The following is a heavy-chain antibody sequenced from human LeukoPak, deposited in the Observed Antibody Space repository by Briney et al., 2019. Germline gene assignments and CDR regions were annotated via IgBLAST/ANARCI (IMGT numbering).Heavy chain of an antibody. CDR3: AKGAMVITFGGVIDEGYYFDY. J-gene: IGHJ4*02. Sequence: GGSLRLSCAASGFTFSSYGMHWVCQAPGKGLEWVAVISYDGSNKYYADSVKGRFTISRDNSKNTLYLQMNSLRAEDTAVYYCAKGAMVITFGGVIDEGYYFDYWGQETLVTVSS. V-gene: IGHV3-30*18. CDR2: ISYDGSNK. D-gene: IGHD3-16*02. CDR1: GFTFSSYG.